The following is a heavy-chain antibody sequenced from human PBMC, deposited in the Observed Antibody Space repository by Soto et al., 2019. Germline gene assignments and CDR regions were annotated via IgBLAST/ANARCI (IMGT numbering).Heavy chain of an antibody. CDR2: ISHSGSGT. J-gene: IGHJ4*02. Sequence: QVQLQQWGAGLLKPSETLSLTCTVYGGSFSGNYWSWIRQPPGMGLEWIGEISHSGSGTNYNPSLKCRVTISVDTSTTQFSLKLSPVTAADTAMYYCARGHLPGGNTFYYDYWGQGTLVTVSS. D-gene: IGHD2-15*01. CDR1: GGSFSGNY. CDR3: ARGHLPGGNTFYYDY. V-gene: IGHV4-34*01.